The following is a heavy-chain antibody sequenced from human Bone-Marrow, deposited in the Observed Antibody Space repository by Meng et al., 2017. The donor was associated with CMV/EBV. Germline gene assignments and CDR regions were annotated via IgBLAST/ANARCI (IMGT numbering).Heavy chain of an antibody. Sequence: GESLKIPCVASRFTFDDYAMHWVRQAPGKGLEWVAVISYDGSNKYYADSVKGRFTISRDNSKNTLYLQMNSLRAEDTAVYYCARGDIVVIPAAPFDYWGQGTLVTVSS. CDR1: RFTFDDYA. CDR2: ISYDGSNK. CDR3: ARGDIVVIPAAPFDY. V-gene: IGHV3-30-3*01. J-gene: IGHJ4*02. D-gene: IGHD2-2*01.